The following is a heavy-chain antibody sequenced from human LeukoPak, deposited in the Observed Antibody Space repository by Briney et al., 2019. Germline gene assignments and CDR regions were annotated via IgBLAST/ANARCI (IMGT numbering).Heavy chain of an antibody. CDR1: GFNLRAYG. CDR3: ARATTASARDH. J-gene: IGHJ4*02. D-gene: IGHD1-14*01. Sequence: GRSLRLSCAAAGFNLRAYGMSWASQAPGNGMGWVASLNQDADREYYVDSVKGRFTISRDNAKNSLYLQMDSLRVEDTAVYYCARATTASARDHWGQGTLVTVSS. CDR2: LNQDADRE. V-gene: IGHV3-7*01.